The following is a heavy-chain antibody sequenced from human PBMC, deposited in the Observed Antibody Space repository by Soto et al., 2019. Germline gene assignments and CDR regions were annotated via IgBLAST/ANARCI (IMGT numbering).Heavy chain of an antibody. CDR1: GFTFSSYW. Sequence: EVQLVESGGGLVQPGGSLRLSCAASGFTFSSYWMHWVRQAPGKGLVWVSHINSDGSSTHYADSVKGRFTISRDNAKNTLYLQMDSLRAEDTALYDCVGYYGMDVWGQGTTVTVSS. CDR3: VGYYGMDV. V-gene: IGHV3-74*01. J-gene: IGHJ6*02. CDR2: INSDGSST.